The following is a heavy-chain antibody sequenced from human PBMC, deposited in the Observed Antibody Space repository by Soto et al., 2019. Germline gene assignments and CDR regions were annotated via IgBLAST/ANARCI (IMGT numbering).Heavy chain of an antibody. J-gene: IGHJ6*02. CDR2: ISSSSSTI. V-gene: IGHV3-48*02. D-gene: IGHD3-22*01. Sequence: LRLSCAASGFTFSSYSMNWVRQAPGKGLEWVSYISSSSSTIYYADSVKGRFTISRDNAKNSLYLQMNSLRDEDTAVYYCARTGSITMIVVVRTPYGMDVWGQGTTVTVSS. CDR3: ARTGSITMIVVVRTPYGMDV. CDR1: GFTFSSYS.